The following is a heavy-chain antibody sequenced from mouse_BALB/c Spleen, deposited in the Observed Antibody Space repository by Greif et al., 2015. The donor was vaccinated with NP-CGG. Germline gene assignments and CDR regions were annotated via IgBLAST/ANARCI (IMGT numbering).Heavy chain of an antibody. CDR2: INPSNGGT. D-gene: IGHD2-10*01. CDR1: GYTFTSYY. Sequence: QVQLQQSGAELVKPGASVKLSCKASGYTFTSYYMYWVKQRPGQGLEWIGEINPSNGGTNFNEKFKSKATLTVDKSSSTAYMQLSSLTSEDSAVYYCTAYYGNPWYFDVWGAGTTVTVSS. CDR3: TAYYGNPWYFDV. V-gene: IGHV1S16*01. J-gene: IGHJ1*01.